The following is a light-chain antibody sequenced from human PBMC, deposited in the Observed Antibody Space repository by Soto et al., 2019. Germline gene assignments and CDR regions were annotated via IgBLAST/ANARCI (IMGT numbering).Light chain of an antibody. CDR1: QSVSSD. J-gene: IGKJ4*01. CDR2: GAS. Sequence: EIVMTQSPATLSVSPGERATLSCRASQSVSSDLAWYQQKPGQAPRLLIYGASTRATGIPARFSGSGSGTEFNLTISSLQSEDFAVYYGQQYNNWPPLTFGGGTKVEIK. V-gene: IGKV3-15*01. CDR3: QQYNNWPPLT.